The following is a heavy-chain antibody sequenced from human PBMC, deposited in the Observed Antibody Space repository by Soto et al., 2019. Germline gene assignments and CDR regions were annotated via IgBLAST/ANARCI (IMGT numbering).Heavy chain of an antibody. J-gene: IGHJ4*02. CDR2: IYYSGST. D-gene: IGHD6-13*01. V-gene: IGHV4-61*08. Sequence: SETLSLTCTVSGGSISSGGYYWTWIRQRPGKGPEWIGYIYYSGSTNYNPSLKSRVTISVDTSKNQFSLKLSSVTAADTAVYYCAGIAAAADYWGQGTLVTVSS. CDR1: GGSISSGGYY. CDR3: AGIAAAADY.